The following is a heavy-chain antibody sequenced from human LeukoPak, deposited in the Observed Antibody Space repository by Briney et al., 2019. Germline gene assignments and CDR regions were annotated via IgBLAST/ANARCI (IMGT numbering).Heavy chain of an antibody. J-gene: IGHJ4*02. CDR1: GFTFSSYS. CDR3: ARDPDPLEGMPDGY. D-gene: IGHD5-24*01. CDR2: ISSSSSYI. V-gene: IGHV3-21*01. Sequence: GGSLRLSCAASGFTFSSYSMNWVRQVPGKGLEWVSSISSSSSYIYYADSVKGRYTISRDNAKNSLYLQMNSLRAEDTAVYYCARDPDPLEGMPDGYWGQGTLVTVSS.